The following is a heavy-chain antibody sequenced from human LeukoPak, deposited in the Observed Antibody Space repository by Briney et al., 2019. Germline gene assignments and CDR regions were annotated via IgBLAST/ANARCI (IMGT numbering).Heavy chain of an antibody. CDR3: ASQSSGSYFNCFDP. CDR1: GDSISSSSYY. V-gene: IGHV4-39*01. CDR2: MYYSGSP. J-gene: IGHJ5*02. Sequence: PSETLSLTCTVSGDSISSSSYYWGWIRQPPGKGLEWIGSMYYSGSPHYNPSLKSRVTISVDTSKNQFSLKLSSVTAADTAVYYCASQSSGSYFNCFDPWGQGTLVTVSS. D-gene: IGHD3-10*01.